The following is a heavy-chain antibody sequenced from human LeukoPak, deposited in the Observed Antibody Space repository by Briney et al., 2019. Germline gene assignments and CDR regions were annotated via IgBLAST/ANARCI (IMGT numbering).Heavy chain of an antibody. CDR3: ARTSFYDSNTYYWSGEKNQYYFDY. CDR2: IKQDGSVK. Sequence: GGSLRLSCAASGFTFSTYWMSWVRQAPGKGLEWVANIKQDGSVKYYVDSVKGRFTISRDNAKNSLYLQMNSLRADDTAVYYCARTSFYDSNTYYWSGEKNQYYFDYWGQGTLVTVSS. D-gene: IGHD3-22*01. CDR1: GFTFSTYW. V-gene: IGHV3-7*01. J-gene: IGHJ4*02.